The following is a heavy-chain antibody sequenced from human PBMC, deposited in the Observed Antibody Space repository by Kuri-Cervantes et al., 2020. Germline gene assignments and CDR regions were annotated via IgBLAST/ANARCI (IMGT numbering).Heavy chain of an antibody. CDR1: GFTLSSYA. CDR3: AKGTTTSIAARLGYYYYMDV. V-gene: IGHV3-23*01. CDR2: ISGSGGST. J-gene: IGHJ6*03. D-gene: IGHD6-6*01. Sequence: GGSLRLSCAASGFTLSSYAMSWVRQAPGKGLEWVSAISGSGGSTYYADSVKGRFTISRDNSKNALYQQMNSLRAEDTAVYYCAKGTTTSIAARLGYYYYMDVWGKGTLVTVSS.